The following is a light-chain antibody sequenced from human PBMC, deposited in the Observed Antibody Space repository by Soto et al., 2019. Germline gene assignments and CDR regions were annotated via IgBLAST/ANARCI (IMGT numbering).Light chain of an antibody. Sequence: DMQMTQSPSSLSASVGDRVTITCRASNDIRHFIAWFQQKPGKAPSSLIYDASKLQSGVPSRFSGSGSGTDFTLTISSLQSEDFATYYCQQYHSYPITFGQGTRLEIK. CDR2: DAS. V-gene: IGKV1-16*01. CDR1: NDIRHF. CDR3: QQYHSYPIT. J-gene: IGKJ5*01.